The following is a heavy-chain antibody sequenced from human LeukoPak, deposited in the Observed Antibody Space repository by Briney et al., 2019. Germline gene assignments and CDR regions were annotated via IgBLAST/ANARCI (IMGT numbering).Heavy chain of an antibody. J-gene: IGHJ4*02. CDR3: ARGNIKFDY. Sequence: GGSLRLSCAASGFTFSTYLMNWVRQAPGKGLEWVSSISSSSDYIYYVDSVKGRFTISRDNAKNSLFLQMNSLRAEDTAVYFCARGNIKFDYWGRGTLVTVSS. CDR1: GFTFSTYL. V-gene: IGHV3-21*01. CDR2: ISSSSDYI.